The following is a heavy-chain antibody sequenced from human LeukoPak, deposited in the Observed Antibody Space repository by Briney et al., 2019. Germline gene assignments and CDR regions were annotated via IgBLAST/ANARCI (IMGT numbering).Heavy chain of an antibody. J-gene: IGHJ4*02. CDR2: ISGSGDST. V-gene: IGHV3-23*01. Sequence: GGSLRLSCAASGFTFTSYAMSWVRQAPGKGLEWVSGISGSGDSTYNADSVKGRFTISRDSSTNTLYLQMNSLRAEDTAVYYCAKSRSPFTNLNYFDYWGQGTLVTVSS. CDR1: GFTFTSYA. D-gene: IGHD1-1*01. CDR3: AKSRSPFTNLNYFDY.